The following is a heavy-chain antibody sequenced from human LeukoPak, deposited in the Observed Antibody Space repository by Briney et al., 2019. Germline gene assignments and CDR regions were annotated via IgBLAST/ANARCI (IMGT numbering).Heavy chain of an antibody. CDR1: GYTFTSYG. D-gene: IGHD1-26*01. Sequence: ASVKVSCKASGYTFTSYGISWVRQAPGQGLEWMGWISAYNGNTNYAQKLQGRVTMTTDTSTSTAYMELRSLRPDDTAVYYCARDYSESYYVYFDYWGQGTLVTVSS. CDR2: ISAYNGNT. V-gene: IGHV1-18*01. J-gene: IGHJ4*02. CDR3: ARDYSESYYVYFDY.